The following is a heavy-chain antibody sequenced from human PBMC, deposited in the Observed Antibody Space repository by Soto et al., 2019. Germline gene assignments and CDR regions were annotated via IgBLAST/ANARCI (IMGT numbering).Heavy chain of an antibody. Sequence: ASVKVSFKASGGTFSSYAISWVRQAPGQGLEWMGGIIPIFGTANYAQKFQGRVTITADESTSTAYMELSSLRSEDTAVYYCARTPDIAAADYYYYYGMDVWGQGTTVTVSS. V-gene: IGHV1-69*13. J-gene: IGHJ6*02. D-gene: IGHD6-13*01. CDR2: IIPIFGTA. CDR3: ARTPDIAAADYYYYYGMDV. CDR1: GGTFSSYA.